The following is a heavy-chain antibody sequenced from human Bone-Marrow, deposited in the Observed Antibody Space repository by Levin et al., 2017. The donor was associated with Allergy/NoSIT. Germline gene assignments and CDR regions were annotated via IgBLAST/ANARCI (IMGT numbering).Heavy chain of an antibody. CDR3: ARGHPPGWRGFDQ. CDR1: GFTASANY. J-gene: IGHJ4*02. V-gene: IGHV3-66*01. Sequence: SGGSLRLSCEVSGFTASANYMSWVRQAPGTGLEWVSGIYGGDKIYYSGSVRGRFTISRDNSKNTVYLQMNSLRVEDTAVYYCARGHPPGWRGFDQWGQGTQVTVSS. D-gene: IGHD3-10*01. CDR2: IYGGDKI.